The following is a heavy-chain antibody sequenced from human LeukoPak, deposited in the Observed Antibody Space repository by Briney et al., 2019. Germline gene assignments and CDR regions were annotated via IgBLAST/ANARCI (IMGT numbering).Heavy chain of an antibody. CDR3: ARGWWELPFDY. CDR1: GFTFGSYA. CDR2: ISSSGSTI. V-gene: IGHV3-48*04. J-gene: IGHJ4*02. Sequence: GGSLRLSCAASGFTFGSYAMSWVRQAPGKGLEWVSYISSSGSTIYYADSVKGRFTISRDNAKNSLYLQMNSLRAEDTAVYYCARGWWELPFDYWGQGTLVTVSS. D-gene: IGHD1-26*01.